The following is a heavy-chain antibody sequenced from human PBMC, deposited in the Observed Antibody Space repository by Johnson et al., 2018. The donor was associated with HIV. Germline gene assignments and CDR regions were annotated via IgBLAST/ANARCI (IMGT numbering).Heavy chain of an antibody. CDR3: ARDATPWGGDYVGYAFDL. D-gene: IGHD4-17*01. CDR1: GFTFSSYA. V-gene: IGHV3-48*03. CDR2: ISSSGSTI. Sequence: VQLVESGGGVVQPGRSLRLSCAASGFTFSSYAMHWVRQAPGKGLEWVSYISSSGSTIYYADSVKGRFTISRDNAKNSLYLQMNSLTADDTAIYYCARDATPWGGDYVGYAFDLWGQGTNVIVSS. J-gene: IGHJ3*01.